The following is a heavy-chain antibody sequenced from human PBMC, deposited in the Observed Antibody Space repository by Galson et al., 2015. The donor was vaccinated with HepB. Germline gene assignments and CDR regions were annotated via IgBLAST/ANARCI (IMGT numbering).Heavy chain of an antibody. CDR3: ARDNRGYSYGFRYYYGMDV. D-gene: IGHD5-18*01. CDR1: GFTFSSYS. Sequence: SLRLSCAASGFTFSSYSMNWVRQAPGKGLEWVSYISSSSSTIYCADSVKGRFTISRDNAKNSLYLQMNSLRDEDTAVYYCARDNRGYSYGFRYYYGMDVWGQGTTVTVSS. J-gene: IGHJ6*02. CDR2: ISSSSSTI. V-gene: IGHV3-48*02.